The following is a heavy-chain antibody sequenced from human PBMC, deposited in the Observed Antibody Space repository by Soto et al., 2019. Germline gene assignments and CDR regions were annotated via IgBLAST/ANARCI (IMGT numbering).Heavy chain of an antibody. CDR3: ATGDPFYYGAGGTDAFDI. Sequence: SVKVSCKVSGYTLTELSMHWVRQAPGKGLEWMGGFDPEDGETIYAQKFQGRVTMTEDTSTDTAYMELSSLRSEDTAVYYCATGDPFYYGAGGTDAFDIWGQGTMVTVSS. J-gene: IGHJ3*02. V-gene: IGHV1-24*01. CDR2: FDPEDGET. CDR1: GYTLTELS. D-gene: IGHD3-10*01.